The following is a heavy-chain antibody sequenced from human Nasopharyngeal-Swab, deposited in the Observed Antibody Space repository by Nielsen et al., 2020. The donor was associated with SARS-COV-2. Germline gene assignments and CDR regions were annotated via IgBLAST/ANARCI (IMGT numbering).Heavy chain of an antibody. J-gene: IGHJ2*01. CDR3: ARTGKFYDTTDYLNFDV. D-gene: IGHD3-22*01. V-gene: IGHV4-59*01. CDR1: GGSISSNF. Sequence: SETLSLTCTVSGGSISSNFWNWIRQPPGKGLEWIGYIYYSGITTYNPSLKSRVTISVDTSKNQFSLNLSSLTAADTAVYYCARTGKFYDTTDYLNFDVWGRGTLVTVSS. CDR2: IYYSGIT.